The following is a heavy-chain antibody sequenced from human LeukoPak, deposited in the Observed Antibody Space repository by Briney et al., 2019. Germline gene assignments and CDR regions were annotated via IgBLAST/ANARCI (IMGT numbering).Heavy chain of an antibody. CDR1: GFTFSSYA. D-gene: IGHD3-22*01. J-gene: IGHJ4*02. CDR3: AKAINLYYYDSSGYYYDY. CDR2: IIGSGGST. V-gene: IGHV3-23*01. Sequence: GGSLRLSCAASGFTFSSYAMSWVRQAPGKGLEWVSAIIGSGGSTYYADSVKGRFTISRDNSKNTLYLQMNSLRAEDTAVYYCAKAINLYYYDSSGYYYDYWGQGTLVTVSS.